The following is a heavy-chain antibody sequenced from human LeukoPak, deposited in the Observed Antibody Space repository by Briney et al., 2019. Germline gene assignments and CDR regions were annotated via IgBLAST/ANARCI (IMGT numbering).Heavy chain of an antibody. CDR1: GGSFSGYY. CDR2: INHSGST. CDR3: ARVIQLWSGGADY. V-gene: IGHV4-34*01. J-gene: IGHJ4*02. D-gene: IGHD5-18*01. Sequence: SETLSLTCAVYGGSFSGYYWSWICQPPGKGLEWIGEINHSGSTSYNPSLKSRVTISVDTSKNQFSLKLSSVTAADTAVYYCARVIQLWSGGADYWGQGTLVTVSS.